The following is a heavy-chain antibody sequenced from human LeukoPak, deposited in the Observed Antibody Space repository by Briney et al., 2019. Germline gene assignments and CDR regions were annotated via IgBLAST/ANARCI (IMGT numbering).Heavy chain of an antibody. CDR2: INPNSGGP. CDR3: ARGVGANPLWY. V-gene: IGHV1-2*02. Sequence: ASVKVSCKASGYRFTDYYLHWVRQAPGQGLEWMGWINPNSGGPNYAQMFQGRVTMTRDTSISTAYMELSRLTSDDTAVYYCARGVGANPLWYWGQGTLVTVSS. D-gene: IGHD1-26*01. CDR1: GYRFTDYY. J-gene: IGHJ4*02.